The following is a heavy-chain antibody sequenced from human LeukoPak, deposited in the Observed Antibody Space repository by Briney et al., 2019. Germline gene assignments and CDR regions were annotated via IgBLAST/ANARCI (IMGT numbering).Heavy chain of an antibody. D-gene: IGHD3-22*01. CDR2: INPNSGGT. V-gene: IGHV1-2*02. J-gene: IGHJ4*02. CDR3: ARDPDSSGYYVTDY. Sequence: ASVKVSCKASGYTFTGYYIHWVRQAPGQGLEWMGWINPNSGGTNYAQKFQGRVTMTRDTSISTAYMELSRLRSDDTAVYYCARDPDSSGYYVTDYWGQGTLVTVFS. CDR1: GYTFTGYY.